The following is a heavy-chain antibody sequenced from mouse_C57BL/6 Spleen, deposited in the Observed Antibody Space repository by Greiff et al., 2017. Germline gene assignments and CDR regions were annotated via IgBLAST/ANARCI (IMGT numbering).Heavy chain of an antibody. CDR2: ILPGSDST. CDR3: ARSWGWGFDY. Sequence: VQLQQSGTELMKPGASVKLSCKATGYTFTGYWIEWVKQRPGHGLEWIGEILPGSDSTNYTEKFKGKATFTADTSSNTAYMQLSSLTTEDSAMYHCARSWGWGFDYWGQGTTLTVSS. J-gene: IGHJ2*01. D-gene: IGHD2-3*01. V-gene: IGHV1-9*01. CDR1: GYTFTGYW.